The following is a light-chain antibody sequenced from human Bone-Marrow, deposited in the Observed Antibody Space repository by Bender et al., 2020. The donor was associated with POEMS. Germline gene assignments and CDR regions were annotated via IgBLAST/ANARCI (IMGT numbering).Light chain of an antibody. CDR1: SSNIGGNT. CDR2: GNN. CDR3: SAWDDSLDGYWV. Sequence: QSVLTQPPSASGTPGQRVTISCSGSSSNIGGNTVNWYQQLPGTAPKLLIYGNNQRPSGVPDRISGSKSGTSASLAISGLQSEDEADYYCSAWDDSLDGYWVFGGGTRLTVL. V-gene: IGLV1-44*01. J-gene: IGLJ3*02.